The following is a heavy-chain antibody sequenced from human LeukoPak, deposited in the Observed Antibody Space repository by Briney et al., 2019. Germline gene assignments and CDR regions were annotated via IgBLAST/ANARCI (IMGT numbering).Heavy chain of an antibody. CDR1: GYTFTSHF. D-gene: IGHD3-22*01. CDR2: INPKGGST. CDR3: ARVKSYYYDTSDKDAFDI. J-gene: IGHJ3*02. V-gene: IGHV1-46*01. Sequence: ASVKVSCKSSGYTFTSHFMHGVRQAPGQGLEWMGIINPKGGSTSYTQKFKGRVHMTRDTSTSTVYMELSRLRSEDTAVYYCARVKSYYYDTSDKDAFDIWGQGTMVTVSS.